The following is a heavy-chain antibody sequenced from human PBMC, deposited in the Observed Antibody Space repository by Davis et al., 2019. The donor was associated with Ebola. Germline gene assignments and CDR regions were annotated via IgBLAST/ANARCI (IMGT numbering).Heavy chain of an antibody. D-gene: IGHD2-15*01. CDR1: GGSISSNSYY. V-gene: IGHV4-39*07. CDR2: IDYSGST. CDR3: ARTWGSGDLYYFDY. J-gene: IGHJ4*02. Sequence: PSETLSLTCTVSGGSISSNSYYWGWIRQPPGKGLEWIGIIDYSGSTYFNPSLKSRVTISVDMSKNQFSLKLSSVTAADTAVYYCARTWGSGDLYYFDYWGQGTLVTVSS.